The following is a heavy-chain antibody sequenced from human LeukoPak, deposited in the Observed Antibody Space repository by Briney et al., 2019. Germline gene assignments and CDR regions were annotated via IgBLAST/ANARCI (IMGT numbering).Heavy chain of an antibody. CDR2: INPNSGGT. V-gene: IGHV1-2*06. CDR3: ARDGGRIAAVVSYYYYMDV. D-gene: IGHD6-6*01. Sequence: GASVKVSCKASGYTFTGYYMHWVRQAPGQGLEWMGRINPNSGGTNYAQKFQGRVTMTRDTSISTAYMELSRLRSDDTAVYYCARDGGRIAAVVSYYYYMDVWGKGTTVTVSS. J-gene: IGHJ6*03. CDR1: GYTFTGYY.